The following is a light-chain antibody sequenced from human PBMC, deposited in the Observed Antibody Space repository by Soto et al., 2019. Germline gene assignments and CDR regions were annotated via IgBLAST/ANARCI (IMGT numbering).Light chain of an antibody. V-gene: IGLV1-44*01. Sequence: QSVMTQPPSASGTPGQRVTISCSGSSSSIGGNTVNWYQQLPGTAPRVLIYSNNQRPSGVPDRFSGSKSGTSASLAISGLQSQDEADYYCAAWDDSLNAVVFGGGTKVTVL. CDR1: SSSIGGNT. J-gene: IGLJ2*01. CDR3: AAWDDSLNAVV. CDR2: SNN.